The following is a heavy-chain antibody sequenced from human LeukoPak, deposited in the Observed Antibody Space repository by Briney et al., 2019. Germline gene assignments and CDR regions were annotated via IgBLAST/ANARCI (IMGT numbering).Heavy chain of an antibody. V-gene: IGHV1-2*02. D-gene: IGHD3-22*01. Sequence: VASVKVSCKASGYTFTGYCMHWARQAPGQGLEWMGWINPNSGGTNYAQKFQGRVTMTRDTSISTAYMELSRLRSDDTAVYYCARGRHYYDSSGYLRFDYWGQGTLVTVSS. J-gene: IGHJ4*02. CDR2: INPNSGGT. CDR3: ARGRHYYDSSGYLRFDY. CDR1: GYTFTGYC.